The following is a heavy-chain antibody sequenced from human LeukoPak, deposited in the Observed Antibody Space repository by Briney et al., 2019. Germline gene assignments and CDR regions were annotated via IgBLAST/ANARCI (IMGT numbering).Heavy chain of an antibody. D-gene: IGHD6-13*01. Sequence: ASVKVSCKVSGHTLSDLSMHWVRQAPGKGLEWMGGFDPENGKTVYAKKFQGRVTLTEDTSRDTGYMEVSSLRSEDTAVYYCGTKRWAEAGPIDFWGQGTLVTVSS. V-gene: IGHV1-24*01. CDR3: GTKRWAEAGPIDF. CDR2: FDPENGKT. J-gene: IGHJ4*02. CDR1: GHTLSDLS.